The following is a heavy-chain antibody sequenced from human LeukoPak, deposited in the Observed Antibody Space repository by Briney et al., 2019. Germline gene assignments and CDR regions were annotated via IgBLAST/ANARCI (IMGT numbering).Heavy chain of an antibody. Sequence: GGSLRLSCAASGFTFSDYYMTWIRQAPGKGLEWVSYISSTGSYTGNVESVKGRFTITRDTAKNSLFLQMNSLRVEDTAVYFCATFPLGYCSYGSCGGNYWGHGTLVTVSS. CDR2: ISSTGSYT. J-gene: IGHJ4*01. CDR3: ATFPLGYCSYGSCGGNY. D-gene: IGHD2-2*03. V-gene: IGHV3-11*03. CDR1: GFTFSDYY.